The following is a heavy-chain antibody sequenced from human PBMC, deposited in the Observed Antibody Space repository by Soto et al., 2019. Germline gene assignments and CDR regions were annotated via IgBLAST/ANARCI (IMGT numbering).Heavy chain of an antibody. CDR1: GYSFTSDW. CDR2: IDPSDSYT. CDR3: ARLKLHGATHYYYGMDV. Sequence: GESLKISCNGSGYSFTSDWISWVRQMPGKGLEWMGRIDPSDSYTNYSPSFQGHVTISADKSISTAYLQWSSLKASDTAMYYCARLKLHGATHYYYGMDVRGQGTTVTVSS. V-gene: IGHV5-10-1*01. J-gene: IGHJ6*02. D-gene: IGHD5-12*01.